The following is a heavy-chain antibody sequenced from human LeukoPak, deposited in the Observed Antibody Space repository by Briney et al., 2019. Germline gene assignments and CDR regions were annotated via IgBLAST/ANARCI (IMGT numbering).Heavy chain of an antibody. CDR3: ARYRIGDLYCRGGSCYPYYYYYGMDV. Sequence: GGSLRLSCAASGFTFSSYSMNWVRQAPGKGLEWVSYISSSGSTIYYADSVKGRFTISRDNAKNSLYLQMNSLRAEDTAVYYCARYRIGDLYCRGGSCYPYYYYYGMDVWGQGTTVTVSS. J-gene: IGHJ6*02. CDR1: GFTFSSYS. CDR2: ISSSGSTI. D-gene: IGHD2-15*01. V-gene: IGHV3-48*04.